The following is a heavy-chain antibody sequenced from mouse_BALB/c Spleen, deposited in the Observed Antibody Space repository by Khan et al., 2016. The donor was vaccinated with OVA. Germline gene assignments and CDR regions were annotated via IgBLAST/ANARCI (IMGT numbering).Heavy chain of an antibody. J-gene: IGHJ3*01. CDR3: ARRNYFGYSFAY. V-gene: IGHV1-77*01. CDR2: IYPRCGNT. Sequence: QVQLKQSGAELARPGASVKLSCKASGYTFTDYYINWVKQRTGQGLEWIGEIYPRCGNTYYNEKFKGKATLTADKSSSIAYMQPSSLTSEDSAVYCCARRNYFGYSFAYWGQGTLVTVSA. CDR1: GYTFTDYY. D-gene: IGHD1-2*01.